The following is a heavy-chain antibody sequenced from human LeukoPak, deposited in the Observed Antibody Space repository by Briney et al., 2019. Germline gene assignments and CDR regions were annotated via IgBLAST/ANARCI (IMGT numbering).Heavy chain of an antibody. V-gene: IGHV3-23*01. CDR3: ARSTIFGVVFFDY. J-gene: IGHJ4*02. CDR1: GFTFSSYA. CDR2: ISGSGGST. Sequence: GGSLRLSCAASGFTFSSYAMSWVRQAPGKGLEWVLAISGSGGSTYYADSVKGRFTISRDNSKNTLYLQMNSLRAEDTAVYYCARSTIFGVVFFDYWGQGTLVTVSS. D-gene: IGHD3-3*01.